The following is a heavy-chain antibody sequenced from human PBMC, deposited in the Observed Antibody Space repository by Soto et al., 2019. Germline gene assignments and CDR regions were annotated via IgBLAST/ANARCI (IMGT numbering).Heavy chain of an antibody. D-gene: IGHD5-18*01. CDR3: ARDYSSYGPFDY. Sequence: GSLKLSCAASGFTFSDYYMIWIRQAPGKGLEWVSYISSSGSTIYYADSVKGRFTISRDNAKNSLYLQMNSLRAEDTAVYYCARDYSSYGPFDYWGQGTLVTSPQ. V-gene: IGHV3-11*04. CDR1: GFTFSDYY. J-gene: IGHJ4*02. CDR2: ISSSGSTI.